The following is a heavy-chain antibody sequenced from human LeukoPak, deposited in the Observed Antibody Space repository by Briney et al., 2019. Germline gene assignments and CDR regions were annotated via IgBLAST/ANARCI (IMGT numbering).Heavy chain of an antibody. D-gene: IGHD6-13*01. CDR1: GFTFSDYY. CDR2: ISSSGSTI. V-gene: IGHV3-11*04. J-gene: IGHJ4*02. Sequence: GSLRLSCAASGFTFSDYYMSWIRQAPGKGLEWVSYISSSGSTIYYADSVKGRFTISRDNAKNSLYLQMNSLRAEDTAVYYCASSMYSSSWYNYFDYWGQGTLVTVSS. CDR3: ASSMYSSSWYNYFDY.